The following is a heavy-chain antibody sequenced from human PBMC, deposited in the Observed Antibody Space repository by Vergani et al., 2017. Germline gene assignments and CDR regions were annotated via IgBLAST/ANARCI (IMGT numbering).Heavy chain of an antibody. Sequence: QVQLQESGPGLVKPSETLSLTCAVSGYSISSGYYWGWIRQPPGKGVEWIGSIDHSGSTYYNPSLKSRVTISVDTSKNQFSLKLSSVTAADTAVSYGARDGDIVVVPAATTVGDFDYWGQGTLVTVSS. D-gene: IGHD2-2*01. CDR2: IDHSGST. V-gene: IGHV4-38-2*02. J-gene: IGHJ4*02. CDR1: GYSISSGYY. CDR3: ARDGDIVVVPAATTVGDFDY.